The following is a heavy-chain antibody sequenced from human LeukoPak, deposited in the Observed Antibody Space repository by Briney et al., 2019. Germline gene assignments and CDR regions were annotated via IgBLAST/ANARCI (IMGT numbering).Heavy chain of an antibody. CDR3: AAARPGY. J-gene: IGHJ4*02. CDR2: ISWNSGSI. Sequence: GGSLRLSCAASGFTFDDYAMHWVRQAPGKGLEWVSGISWNSGSIGYADSVKGRFTISRDNAKNSLYLQMNSLRAEDTALCYCAAARPGYWGQGTLVTVSS. V-gene: IGHV3-9*01. D-gene: IGHD6-6*01. CDR1: GFTFDDYA.